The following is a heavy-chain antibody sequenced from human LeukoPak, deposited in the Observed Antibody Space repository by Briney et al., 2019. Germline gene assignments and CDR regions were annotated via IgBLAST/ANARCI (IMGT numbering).Heavy chain of an antibody. D-gene: IGHD1-26*01. CDR3: ASIVGAILDY. CDR2: IYYSGST. V-gene: IGHV4-39*07. CDR1: GGSISSSSYY. Sequence: SETLSLTCTVSGGSISSSSYYWGWIRQPPGKGLEWIGSIYYSGSTYYNPSLKSRVTISVDTSKNQFSLKLSSVTAADTAVYYSASIVGAILDYWGQGTLVTVSS. J-gene: IGHJ4*02.